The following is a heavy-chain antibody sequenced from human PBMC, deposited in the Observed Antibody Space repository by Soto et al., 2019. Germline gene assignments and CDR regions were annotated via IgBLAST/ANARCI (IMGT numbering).Heavy chain of an antibody. D-gene: IGHD3-22*01. CDR2: IVVGSGNT. V-gene: IGHV1-58*01. J-gene: IGHJ3*02. Sequence: SVKVSCKASGFTFTSSAVQWVRQARGQRLEWIGWIVVGSGNTNYAQKFQGRVTITRDMSTSTAYMELSSLRSEDTAVYYCAADTLTMIVVVPDAFDIWGQGTMVTVSS. CDR3: AADTLTMIVVVPDAFDI. CDR1: GFTFTSSA.